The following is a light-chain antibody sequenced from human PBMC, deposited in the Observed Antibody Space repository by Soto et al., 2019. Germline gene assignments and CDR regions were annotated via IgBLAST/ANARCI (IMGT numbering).Light chain of an antibody. CDR3: QQYNEWPQS. CDR2: GAS. V-gene: IGKV3D-15*01. CDR1: QSVSNN. Sequence: EIVMTQSPATLSVSPWEIATLSCWASQSVSNNLAWYQQKPGQPPRLLIFGASTRATGIPARFSGSGSGTAFTLTTSSLQFEDFGVYYCQQYNEWPQSFGPGTKVDIK. J-gene: IGKJ3*01.